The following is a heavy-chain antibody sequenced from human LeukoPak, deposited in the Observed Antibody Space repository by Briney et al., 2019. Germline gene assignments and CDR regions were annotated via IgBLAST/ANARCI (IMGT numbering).Heavy chain of an antibody. V-gene: IGHV4-59*01. CDR2: IYYSGST. CDR3: ARDLGFGEPFDY. D-gene: IGHD3-10*01. CDR1: GGSFSSYY. Sequence: SETLSLTCTVSGGSFSSYYWSWIRQTPGKGLEWIGYIYYSGSTNYNPSLKSRVTISIDTSKNQFSLKLSSVTAADTAAYYRARDLGFGEPFDYWGQGTLVTVSS. J-gene: IGHJ4*02.